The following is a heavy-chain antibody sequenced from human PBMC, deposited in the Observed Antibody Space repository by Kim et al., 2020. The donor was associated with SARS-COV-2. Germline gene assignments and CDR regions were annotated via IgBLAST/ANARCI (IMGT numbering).Heavy chain of an antibody. V-gene: IGHV3-11*03. Sequence: YTNYADSGNGRFTISRDNAKNSIYLQMDSLLAEDTGVYYCARSKGQFDFWGQGALVTVSS. CDR3: ARSKGQFDF. J-gene: IGHJ4*02. CDR2: YT.